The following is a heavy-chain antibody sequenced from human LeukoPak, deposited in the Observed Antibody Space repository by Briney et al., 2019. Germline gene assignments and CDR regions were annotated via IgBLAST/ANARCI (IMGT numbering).Heavy chain of an antibody. Sequence: PSETLSLTCTVSGGSISSSSDYWGWIRQAPGKGLEWIGSIYYHENTYYNSSLKSRVTISVGTSKNQFSLKLSSVTAADTAVYYCARGLKVYMTRGFQHWGQGTLVTVSS. V-gene: IGHV4-39*01. CDR2: IYYHENT. CDR3: ARGLKVYMTRGFQH. CDR1: GGSISSSSDY. J-gene: IGHJ1*01. D-gene: IGHD3-10*01.